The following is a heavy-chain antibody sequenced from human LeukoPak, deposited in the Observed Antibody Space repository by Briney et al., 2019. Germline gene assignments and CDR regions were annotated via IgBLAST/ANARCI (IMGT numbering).Heavy chain of an antibody. J-gene: IGHJ4*02. CDR1: GFTFSSYS. V-gene: IGHV3-48*02. Sequence: PGGSLGLSCAASGFTFSSYSMNWVRQAPGKGLEWVSYISSSSSTIYYADSVKGRFTISRDNAKSSLYLQINSLRDEDTAVYYCARDYRSSSGWTVDYWGEGTLVTVSS. D-gene: IGHD6-19*01. CDR2: ISSSSSTI. CDR3: ARDYRSSSGWTVDY.